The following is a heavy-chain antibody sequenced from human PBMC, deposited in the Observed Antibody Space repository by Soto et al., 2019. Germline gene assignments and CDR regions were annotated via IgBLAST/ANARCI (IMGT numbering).Heavy chain of an antibody. V-gene: IGHV4-59*07. CDR3: ASGRWLQLYY. Sequence: SDTLSLTCTVSSGSISSYYCIWIRQPPGKGLEWIGYIYYSGSTNYNPSLKSRVTISVGTSKNQFSLKLSSVTAADTAVYYCASGRWLQLYYWGQGTLVTVSS. J-gene: IGHJ4*02. D-gene: IGHD5-12*01. CDR1: SGSISSYY. CDR2: IYYSGST.